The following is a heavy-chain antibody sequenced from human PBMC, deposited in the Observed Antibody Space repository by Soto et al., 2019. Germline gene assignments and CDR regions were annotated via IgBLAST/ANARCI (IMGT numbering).Heavy chain of an antibody. D-gene: IGHD3-10*01. CDR1: GYTFTGYY. J-gene: IGHJ4*02. V-gene: IGHV1-3*01. CDR3: ARVGTMVRGDYFDY. CDR2: INAGNGNT. Sequence: ASVKVSCKASGYTFTGYYMHWVRQAPGQRLEWMGWINAGNGNTKYSQKFQGRVTITRDTSASTAYMELSSLRSEDTAVYYCARVGTMVRGDYFDYWGQGTLVTVSS.